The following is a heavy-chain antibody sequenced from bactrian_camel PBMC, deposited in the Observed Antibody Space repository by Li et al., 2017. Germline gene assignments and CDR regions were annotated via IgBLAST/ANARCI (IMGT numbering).Heavy chain of an antibody. CDR3: AADPCRRRFGYWAQVATHLFANYAT. V-gene: IGHV3S1*01. D-gene: IGHD4*01. CDR2: LWIGGATT. J-gene: IGHJ4*01. Sequence: HVQLVESGGALVQAGGSLTLSCAAGRYTYKRNCMGWFRQRPGKDREGLAVLWIGGATTTYADSVKGRFTVAKDNAKITLSLQMNNVKVEDTAMYYCAADPCRRRFGYWAQVATHLFANYATWGQGTQVTVS. CDR1: RYTYKRNC.